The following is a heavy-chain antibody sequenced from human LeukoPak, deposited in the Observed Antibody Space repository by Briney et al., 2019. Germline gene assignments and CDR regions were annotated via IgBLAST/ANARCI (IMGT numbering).Heavy chain of an antibody. CDR2: MNPNSGNT. Sequence: GASVKVSCKASGYIFTNYDINWVRQATGQGLEWMGWMNPNSGNTGYAQKFQGRVAMTRNTSISTAYMELSSLRSEDTAVYYCARGGTAKSYDSGSYYIGWFDPWGQGTLVTVSS. J-gene: IGHJ5*02. CDR1: GYIFTNYD. D-gene: IGHD3-10*01. V-gene: IGHV1-8*01. CDR3: ARGGTAKSYDSGSYYIGWFDP.